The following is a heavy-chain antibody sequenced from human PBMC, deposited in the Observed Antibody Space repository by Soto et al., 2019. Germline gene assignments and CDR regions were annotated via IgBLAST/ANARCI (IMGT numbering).Heavy chain of an antibody. V-gene: IGHV1-18*01. J-gene: IGHJ3*02. Sequence: QVQLVQSGAEVKKPGASVKVSCKASGYTFTSYGISWVRQAPGQGLEWMGWISAYNGNTNYAQKLQGRVTMTTETTTSTAYMELRSLRSDDTAVYYCSTQLLWFGDDAFDIWGQGTMVTVSS. CDR1: GYTFTSYG. CDR2: ISAYNGNT. D-gene: IGHD3-10*01. CDR3: STQLLWFGDDAFDI.